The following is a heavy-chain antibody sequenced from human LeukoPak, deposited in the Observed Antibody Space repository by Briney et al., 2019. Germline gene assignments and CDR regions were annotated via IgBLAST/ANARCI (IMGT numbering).Heavy chain of an antibody. D-gene: IGHD1-26*01. V-gene: IGHV4-38-2*02. CDR2: IYHSGST. Sequence: SETLSLTCTVSGYSSSSGYYWGWIRQPPGKGLEWIGSIYHSGSTYYNPSLKSRVTISVDTSKNQFSLKLSSVTAADTAVYYCARDFSIVGANFDYWGQGTLVTVSS. CDR1: GYSSSSGYY. J-gene: IGHJ4*02. CDR3: ARDFSIVGANFDY.